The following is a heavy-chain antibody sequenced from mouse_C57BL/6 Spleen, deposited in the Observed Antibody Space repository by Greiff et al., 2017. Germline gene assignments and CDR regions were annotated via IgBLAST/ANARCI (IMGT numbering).Heavy chain of an antibody. J-gene: IGHJ2*01. Sequence: QVQLQQSGAELVRPGTSVTVSCKASGYAFTNYLIEWVKQRPGQGLEWIGVINPGSGGTNYNEKFKGKATLTADKSSSTAYMQLSSLTSEDSAVYFCARSFTTVVATYYFDYGGQGTTLTVSS. CDR1: GYAFTNYL. D-gene: IGHD1-1*01. CDR2: INPGSGGT. V-gene: IGHV1-54*01. CDR3: ARSFTTVVATYYFDY.